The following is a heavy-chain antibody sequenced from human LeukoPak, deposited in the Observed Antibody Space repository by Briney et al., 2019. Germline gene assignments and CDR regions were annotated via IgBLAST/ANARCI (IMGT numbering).Heavy chain of an antibody. CDR3: ARSTIYYYYGMDV. D-gene: IGHD4/OR15-4a*01. V-gene: IGHV3-48*03. CDR1: GFTFSSYE. CDR2: ISSSGSTI. Sequence: PGGSLRLSCAASGFTFSSYEMNWVRQAPGKGLEWASYISSSGSTIYYADSVKGRFTISRDNAKNSLYLQMSSLRAEDTAVYYCARSTIYYYYGMDVWGQGTTVTVSS. J-gene: IGHJ6*02.